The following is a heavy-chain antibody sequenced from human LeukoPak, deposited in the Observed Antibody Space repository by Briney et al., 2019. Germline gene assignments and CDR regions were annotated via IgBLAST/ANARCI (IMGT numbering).Heavy chain of an antibody. CDR1: GYTFSDYY. D-gene: IGHD6-13*01. Sequence: ASVKVSCKASGYTFSDYYLHWVRQAPGQGLEWMGWINPNSGGTNFAQKFRGRVTITRDTSITTAYMELTRLKSDDTAVYYCARGGVRTAASSLGYWGQGTLVTVSS. J-gene: IGHJ4*01. V-gene: IGHV1-2*02. CDR2: INPNSGGT. CDR3: ARGGVRTAASSLGY.